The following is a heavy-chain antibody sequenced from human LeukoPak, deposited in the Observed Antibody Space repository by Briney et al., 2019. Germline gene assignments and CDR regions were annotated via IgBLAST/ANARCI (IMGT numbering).Heavy chain of an antibody. V-gene: IGHV1-8*03. CDR3: AKDLGRLGELSY. J-gene: IGHJ4*02. D-gene: IGHD3-16*02. CDR2: MNPDSGNT. Sequence: ASVKVSCKASAYSFSTYDINWVRQATGQGLEWMGWMNPDSGNTGYAQKFQGRVTITRNTSISTAYMELSSLKSDDTAVYYCAKDLGRLGELSYWGQGTLVTVSS. CDR1: AYSFSTYD.